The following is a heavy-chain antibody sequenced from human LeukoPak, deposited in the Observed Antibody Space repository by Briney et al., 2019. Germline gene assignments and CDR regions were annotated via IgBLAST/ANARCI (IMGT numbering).Heavy chain of an antibody. D-gene: IGHD6-19*01. Sequence: SETLSLTCTVSGGSISSYYWSWIRQPPGKGLEWIGYIYYSGSTNYNPSLKSRVTISVDTSKNQFSLKLSSVTAADTAVYYCARDRGFSRGGQHLIFDYGAQETLVTVP. V-gene: IGHV4-59*01. CDR3: ARDRGFSRGGQHLIFDY. CDR1: GGSISSYY. J-gene: IGHJ4*02. CDR2: IYYSGST.